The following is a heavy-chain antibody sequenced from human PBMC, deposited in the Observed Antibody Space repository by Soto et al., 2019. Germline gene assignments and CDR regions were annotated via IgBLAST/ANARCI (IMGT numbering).Heavy chain of an antibody. CDR3: ARGGYYDNVWGKWSHYGLDK. Sequence: QVQLAQSPAEVKKPGASVRVSCKASGYTFIKYGIAWVRQAPGQGLEWMGWISPYDEKTIYAQTFQGRVTLTADRSTRTVYLDLRSLKSNATAVYYCARGGYYDNVWGKWSHYGLDKWGQGTSVTVSS. D-gene: IGHD3-16*01. J-gene: IGHJ6*02. CDR1: GYTFIKYG. V-gene: IGHV1-18*01. CDR2: ISPYDEKT.